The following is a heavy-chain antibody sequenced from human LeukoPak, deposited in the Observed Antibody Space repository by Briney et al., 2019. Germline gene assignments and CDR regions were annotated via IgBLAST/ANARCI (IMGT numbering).Heavy chain of an antibody. CDR3: ARLYGSGSYYRH. CDR1: GGSFSGYY. Sequence: SESLSLTCAVYGGSFSGYYWSWIRQPPGKGVEGIGEINHSGSTNYNQSLTSRGTISGDTSKNQFSLKLRSVTAADTAMYYCARLYGSGSYYRHWGQGTLVTVSS. D-gene: IGHD3-10*01. V-gene: IGHV4-34*01. CDR2: INHSGST. J-gene: IGHJ4*02.